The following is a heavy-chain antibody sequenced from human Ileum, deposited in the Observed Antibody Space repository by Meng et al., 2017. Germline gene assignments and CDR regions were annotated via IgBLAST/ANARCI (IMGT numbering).Heavy chain of an antibody. D-gene: IGHD3-9*01. Sequence: GESLKISCVTSGFTFSSYTLNWIRQAPGQGLEWVSSISSSSAYIHYADSVKGRFTIYRDNAKSSLYLQMDSLRAEDTALYYCARGLYDTGYDSSSYWGQGTLVTVAS. J-gene: IGHJ4*02. CDR3: ARGLYDTGYDSSSY. V-gene: IGHV3-21*01. CDR2: ISSSSAYI. CDR1: GFTFSSYT.